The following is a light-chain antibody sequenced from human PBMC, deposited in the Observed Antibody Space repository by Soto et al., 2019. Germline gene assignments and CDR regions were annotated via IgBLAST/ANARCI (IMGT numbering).Light chain of an antibody. Sequence: EIVLTQSPATLSLSPGERATLSCRASQSVSSYLAWYHQKPGQAPRLLIYDASNRATGIPARFSGSGSGTAFTLTISSREPEDFAVYYYQQRRNWPPYTFGQGTKLEI. CDR1: QSVSSY. CDR2: DAS. J-gene: IGKJ2*01. V-gene: IGKV3-11*01. CDR3: QQRRNWPPYT.